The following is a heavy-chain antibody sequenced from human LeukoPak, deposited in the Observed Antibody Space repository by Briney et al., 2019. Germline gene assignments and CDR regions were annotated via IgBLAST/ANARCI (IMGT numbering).Heavy chain of an antibody. D-gene: IGHD6-13*01. CDR2: ISYSGIT. CDR3: AGDIAAINIPGSRLDP. CDR1: GGSISNDF. J-gene: IGHJ5*02. V-gene: IGHV4-59*08. Sequence: SETLSLTCTVSGGSISNDFWSWIRQPPGKELEWIGYISYSGITNYNPSLKSRVTILVDTSKNQFSLRLRSVTAADTAVYFCAGDIAAINIPGSRLDPWGQGTLVTVSS.